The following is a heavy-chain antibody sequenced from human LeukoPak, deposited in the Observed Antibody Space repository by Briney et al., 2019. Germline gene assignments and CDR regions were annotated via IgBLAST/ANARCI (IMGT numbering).Heavy chain of an antibody. CDR3: ARDPLDCSGGSCYSSCDY. CDR1: GFTFSSYS. V-gene: IGHV3-21*01. D-gene: IGHD2-15*01. Sequence: GGSLRLSCAASGFTFSSYSMNWVRQAPGKGLEWVSSISSSSSYIYYADSVKGRFTISRDNAKNSLYLQMNSLRAEDTAVYYCARDPLDCSGGSCYSSCDYWGQGTLATVSS. J-gene: IGHJ4*02. CDR2: ISSSSSYI.